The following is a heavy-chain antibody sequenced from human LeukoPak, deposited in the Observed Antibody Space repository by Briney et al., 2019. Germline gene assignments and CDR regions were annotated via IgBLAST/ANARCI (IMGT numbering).Heavy chain of an antibody. D-gene: IGHD4-23*01. CDR2: INPSGGST. CDR1: GYTFTSYD. CDR3: AGDHGGDPGY. Sequence: APVKVSCKASGYTFTSYDINWVRQAPGQGLEWMGIINPSGGSTSYAQKFQGRVTMTRDMSTSTVYMELSSLRSEDTAVYYCAGDHGGDPGYWGQGTLVTVSS. V-gene: IGHV1-46*01. J-gene: IGHJ4*02.